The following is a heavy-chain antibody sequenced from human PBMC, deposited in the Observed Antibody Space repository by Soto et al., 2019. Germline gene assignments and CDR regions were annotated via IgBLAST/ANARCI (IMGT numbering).Heavy chain of an antibody. J-gene: IGHJ4*02. CDR1: GFTFNSYG. CDR2: IWNDGRTK. Sequence: QVQLVESGGGVVQPGRSLRLSCAASGFTFNSYGMHWVRQAPGKGLEWVAVIWNDGRTKYYADSVKGRFTISRDNSENTLYLQMNTLRAEDTAVYYCARAPSGYCYFDYWGQGTLVTVSS. CDR3: ARAPSGYCYFDY. V-gene: IGHV3-33*01. D-gene: IGHD3-3*01.